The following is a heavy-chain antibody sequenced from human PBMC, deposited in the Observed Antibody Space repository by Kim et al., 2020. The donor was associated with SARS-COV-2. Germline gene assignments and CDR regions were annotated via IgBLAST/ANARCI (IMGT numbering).Heavy chain of an antibody. D-gene: IGHD5-12*01. CDR3: ATGMDGYNSPGY. V-gene: IGHV1-24*01. J-gene: IGHJ4*02. Sequence: IYAQKFQGRVTMTEDTSTDTAYMELSSLRSEDTAVYYCATGMDGYNSPGYWGQGTLVTVSS.